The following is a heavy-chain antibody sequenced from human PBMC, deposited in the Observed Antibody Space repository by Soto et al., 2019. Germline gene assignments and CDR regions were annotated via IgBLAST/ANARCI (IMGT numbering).Heavy chain of an antibody. D-gene: IGHD3-16*01. CDR3: ARATWPRRDAMGGFWFDP. CDR1: GYSISSSNW. V-gene: IGHV4-28*01. J-gene: IGHJ5*02. Sequence: QVQLQESGPGLVKPSDTLSLTCAVSGYSISSSNWWGWIRQPPGKGLECIGYIYYSGSTYYNPTLMSRVTMSVGTSKNQFSLKLSSVTAVDTAVYYCARATWPRRDAMGGFWFDPWGQGTLVTVSS. CDR2: IYYSGST.